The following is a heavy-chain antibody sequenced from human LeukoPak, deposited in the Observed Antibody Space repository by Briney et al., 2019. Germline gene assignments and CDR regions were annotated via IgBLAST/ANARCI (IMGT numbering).Heavy chain of an antibody. J-gene: IGHJ4*02. Sequence: SETLSLTCTVSGGSISSSSYYWGWIRQPPGEGLEWIGSIYYSGSTYYNPSLQSRVAISVDTSKNQFSLKLSSVTAADTAVYYCARRHDYYDSSGYYSNFDYWGQGTLVTVSS. V-gene: IGHV4-39*01. CDR1: GGSISSSSYY. CDR3: ARRHDYYDSSGYYSNFDY. D-gene: IGHD3-22*01. CDR2: IYYSGST.